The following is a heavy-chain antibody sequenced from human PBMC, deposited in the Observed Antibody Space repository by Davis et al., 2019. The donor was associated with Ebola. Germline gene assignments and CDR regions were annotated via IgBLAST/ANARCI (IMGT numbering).Heavy chain of an antibody. CDR2: INPNSGGT. J-gene: IGHJ4*02. CDR3: ARDPVRSGYLAGAIDY. D-gene: IGHD3-3*01. Sequence: ASVKVSCKASGYTFTGYYMHWVRQAPGQGLEWMGRINPNSGGTNYAQKFQGRVTMTRDTSISTAYMELSRLRSDDTAVYYCARDPVRSGYLAGAIDYWGQGTLVTVSS. V-gene: IGHV1-2*06. CDR1: GYTFTGYY.